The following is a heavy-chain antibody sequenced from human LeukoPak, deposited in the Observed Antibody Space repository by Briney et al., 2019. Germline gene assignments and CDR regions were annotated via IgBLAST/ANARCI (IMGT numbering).Heavy chain of an antibody. CDR1: GFTFRDAA. V-gene: IGHV3-23*01. CDR3: AKEPLRALGGFFY. Sequence: AGGSLRLSCAVSGFTFRDAAMTWVRQAPGKGLEWVSAISGSGGSTYYADSVKGRFTISRDNSKNTLYLQMNSLRAEDTAVYYCAKEPLRALGGFFYWGQGTLVTVSS. J-gene: IGHJ4*02. D-gene: IGHD1-26*01. CDR2: ISGSGGST.